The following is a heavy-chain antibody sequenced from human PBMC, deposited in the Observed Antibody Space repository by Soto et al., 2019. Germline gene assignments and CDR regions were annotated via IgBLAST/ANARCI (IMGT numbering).Heavy chain of an antibody. CDR1: GGSISSGGYS. D-gene: IGHD3-16*01. V-gene: IGHV4-30-2*01. Sequence: QLQLQESGSGLVKPSQTLSLTCAVSGGSISSGGYSWSWIRQPPGKGLEWIGYIYHSGSTYYNPSLKSRVTMSVDRSKNQFSLKLSSVTAADTAVYYCARGVGDGGLPAIDYWGQGTLVTVSS. CDR3: ARGVGDGGLPAIDY. CDR2: IYHSGST. J-gene: IGHJ4*02.